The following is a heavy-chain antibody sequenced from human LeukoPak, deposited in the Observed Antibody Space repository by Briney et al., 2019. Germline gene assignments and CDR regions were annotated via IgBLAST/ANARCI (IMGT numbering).Heavy chain of an antibody. CDR2: ICTSGST. CDR3: ARERVAATNGFDY. D-gene: IGHD2-15*01. CDR1: GGSISSGSYY. V-gene: IGHV4-61*02. Sequence: PSQTLSLTCTVSGGSISSGSYYWSWIRQPAGKGLEWIGRICTSGSTNYNPPLKSRVTISVDTSKNQFSLKLSSVTAADTAVYYCARERVAATNGFDYWGQGTLVTVSS. J-gene: IGHJ4*02.